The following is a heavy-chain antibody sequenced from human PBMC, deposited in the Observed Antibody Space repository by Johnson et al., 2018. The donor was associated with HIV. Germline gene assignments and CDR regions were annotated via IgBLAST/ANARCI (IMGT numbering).Heavy chain of an antibody. V-gene: IGHV3-7*01. CDR1: GFTFSSYC. Sequence: EVQLVESGGGLVQPGGSLRLSCAASGFTFSSYCMSWVRQAPGKGLELVANIKQDGSEKYYVDSVKGRFTISRDNAKNSLYLQMNSLRAEDTAVYYCARAYSYGAFDIWGLGTMVTVSS. CDR3: ARAYSYGAFDI. CDR2: IKQDGSEK. J-gene: IGHJ3*02. D-gene: IGHD5-18*01.